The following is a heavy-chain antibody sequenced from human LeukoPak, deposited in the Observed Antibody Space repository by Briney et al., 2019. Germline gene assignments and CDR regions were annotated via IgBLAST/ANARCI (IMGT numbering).Heavy chain of an antibody. CDR2: IYTSGST. CDR1: GGSISSYY. D-gene: IGHD5-24*01. CDR3: ARNARGGYNPYYYYYYYMDV. V-gene: IGHV4-4*09. Sequence: SETLSLTCTVSGGSISSYYWSWIRQPPGKGLEWIGYIYTSGSTNYNPSLKSRVTISVDTSKNQFSLKLSSVTAADTAVYYCARNARGGYNPYYYYYYYMDVWGKGTTVTVSS. J-gene: IGHJ6*03.